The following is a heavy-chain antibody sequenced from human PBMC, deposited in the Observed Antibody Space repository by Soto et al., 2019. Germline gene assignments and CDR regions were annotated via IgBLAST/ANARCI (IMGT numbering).Heavy chain of an antibody. Sequence: QLHLVQSGAVVKKPGASVTVSCSASGYPVTAYYMHWVRQAPGRGLEWMGGINPATGAAKYTQTFQGRVTITRETATSTVFMELRGPTSEDTAVFFCARGGGVGVAGSAAFDMWGQGTLVTVSS. CDR1: GYPVTAYY. CDR2: INPATGAA. V-gene: IGHV1-2*02. CDR3: ARGGGVGVAGSAAFDM. J-gene: IGHJ3*02. D-gene: IGHD3-3*01.